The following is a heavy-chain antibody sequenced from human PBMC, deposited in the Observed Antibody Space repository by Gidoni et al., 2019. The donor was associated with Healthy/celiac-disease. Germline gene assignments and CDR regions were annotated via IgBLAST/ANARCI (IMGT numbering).Heavy chain of an antibody. CDR1: GGTFSSYA. V-gene: IGHV1-69*01. CDR2: IIPIFGTA. Sequence: QVQLVQSGAEVKKPGSSVKVSCKASGGTFSSYAISWVRQAPGQGLEWMGGIIPIFGTANYAQKFQGRVTITADESTSTAYMELSSLRSEDTAVYYCARGMGELDDYVWGSYRYILSSAFDIWGQGTMVTVSS. CDR3: ARGMGELDDYVWGSYRYILSSAFDI. J-gene: IGHJ3*02. D-gene: IGHD3-16*02.